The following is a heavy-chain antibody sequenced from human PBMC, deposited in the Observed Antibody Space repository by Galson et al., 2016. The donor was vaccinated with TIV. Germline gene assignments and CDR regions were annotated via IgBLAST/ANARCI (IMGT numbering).Heavy chain of an antibody. V-gene: IGHV5-51*01. CDR2: IYPEDSDT. CDR1: GYSLTTFW. J-gene: IGHJ3*02. Sequence: QSGAEVKKPGESLKISCKASGYSLTTFWIGWVRQMPGKGLEWMGVIYPEDSDTRYSPSFQGQVTISADKSIRTAYLQWSSLKASDTAIYYCAKIGYCYSTTDCYAYDAFHIWGQGTMVSVSS. D-gene: IGHD2-2*03. CDR3: AKIGYCYSTTDCYAYDAFHI.